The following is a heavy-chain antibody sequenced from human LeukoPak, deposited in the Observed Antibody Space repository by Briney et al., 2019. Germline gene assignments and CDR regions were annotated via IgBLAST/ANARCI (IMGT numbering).Heavy chain of an antibody. CDR2: IYHSGST. D-gene: IGHD3-3*01. CDR1: GGSISSSNW. V-gene: IGHV4-4*02. CDR3: AILSITIFGVVTDY. Sequence: SETLSLTCAVSGGSISSSNWWSWVRQPPGKGLEWIGEIYHSGSTNYNPSLKSRVTISVDKSKNQFSLKLSSVTAADTAVYYWAILSITIFGVVTDYWGQGTLVTVSS. J-gene: IGHJ4*02.